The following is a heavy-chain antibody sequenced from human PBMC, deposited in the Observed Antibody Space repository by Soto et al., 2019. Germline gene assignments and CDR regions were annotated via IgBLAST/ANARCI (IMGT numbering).Heavy chain of an antibody. J-gene: IGHJ4*02. CDR2: IKSNSDGGTT. Sequence: PGGSLRLSCAASGFTFSKAWMTWVRQAPGKGLEWVGRIKSNSDGGTTYYAAPVEGRFTISRDDSTGTVYLQMNSLRSEDTAIYYCTTTGTIDYWGQGTLVTVSS. CDR1: GFTFSKAW. D-gene: IGHD1-1*01. CDR3: TTTGTIDY. V-gene: IGHV3-15*01.